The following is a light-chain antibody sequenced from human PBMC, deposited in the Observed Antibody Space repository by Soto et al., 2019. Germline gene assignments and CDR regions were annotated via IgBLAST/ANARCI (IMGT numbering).Light chain of an antibody. V-gene: IGKV3-20*01. J-gene: IGKJ5*01. CDR1: QSVSSSY. CDR3: QQYGYSPIT. CDR2: AAS. Sequence: EIVMTQSPVILSVSPGARAPLSCRASQSVSSSYLAWYQQKPGQVPRLLIYAASSRATGIPDRFSGSGSGTDFTLTIDGLEPEDFVVYYCQQYGYSPITFGQGTRLEIK.